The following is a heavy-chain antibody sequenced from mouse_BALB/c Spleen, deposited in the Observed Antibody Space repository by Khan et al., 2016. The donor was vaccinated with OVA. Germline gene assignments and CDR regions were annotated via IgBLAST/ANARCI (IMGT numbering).Heavy chain of an antibody. Sequence: EVQLQESGPGLVKPSQSLSLTCTVTGYSITSDYAWNWIRQFPGNKLEWMGYISYSGNTKYNPSLKSRISITRDTSKNQFFLQLKSVTTEDTATYYCARSLYYSYGYALDCWGRGTSVTVSS. CDR3: ARSLYYSYGYALDC. J-gene: IGHJ4*01. D-gene: IGHD2-14*01. V-gene: IGHV3-2*02. CDR2: ISYSGNT. CDR1: GYSITSDYA.